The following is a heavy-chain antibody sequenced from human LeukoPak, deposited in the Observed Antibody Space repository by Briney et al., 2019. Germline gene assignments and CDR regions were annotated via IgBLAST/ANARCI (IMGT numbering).Heavy chain of an antibody. V-gene: IGHV3-23*01. Sequence: PGGSLRLSCAASGFTFSDYYMSWLRQAPGKGLEWVSGISGSGGSTYYADSVKGRFTISRDNSKNMLYLQMNSLRAEDTAVYYCAPRPSSWSGLFDYWGQGTLVTVSS. CDR2: ISGSGGST. J-gene: IGHJ4*02. CDR3: APRPSSWSGLFDY. CDR1: GFTFSDYY. D-gene: IGHD3-3*01.